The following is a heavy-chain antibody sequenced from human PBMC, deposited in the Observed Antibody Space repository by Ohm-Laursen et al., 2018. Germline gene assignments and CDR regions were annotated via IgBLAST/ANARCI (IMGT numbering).Heavy chain of an antibody. CDR3: ASLRPPRTYYDMDV. CDR2: LYNTGNT. V-gene: IGHV4-59*08. J-gene: IGHJ6*02. Sequence: PSQTLSLTCTVSGGSISSYYWSWIRQPPGKGLEWIGFLYNTGNTNHNPSLKGRVRISDDKSKNQFSLKLSSLTAADTAVYYCASLRPPRTYYDMDVGGQGITVTVSS. D-gene: IGHD1-14*01. CDR1: GGSISSYY.